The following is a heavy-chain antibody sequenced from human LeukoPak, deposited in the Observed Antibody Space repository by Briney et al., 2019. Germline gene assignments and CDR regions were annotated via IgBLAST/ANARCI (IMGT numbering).Heavy chain of an antibody. J-gene: IGHJ4*02. V-gene: IGHV4-34*01. D-gene: IGHD6-6*01. CDR2: VNHSGST. CDR3: ARGRGRGSSFDY. Sequence: SETLSLTCAVYGGSFSGYYWSWIRQPPGKGLEWIGEVNHSGSTNYNPSRKSPVTISVDTSKNQLSLKLSSVTAAVTAVYYCARGRGRGSSFDYWGQGTLVTVSS. CDR1: GGSFSGYY.